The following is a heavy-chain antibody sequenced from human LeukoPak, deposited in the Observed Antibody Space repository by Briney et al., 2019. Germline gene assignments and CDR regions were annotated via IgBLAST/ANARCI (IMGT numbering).Heavy chain of an antibody. Sequence: SETLSLTCTVSGGSISSYYWSWIRQPPGKGLEWIGYIYYSGSTNYNPSLKSRVTISVDTSKNQFSLKLSSVTAADTAVYYCARDLYDSSGYYFGNDYWGQGTLVTVSS. CDR2: IYYSGST. J-gene: IGHJ4*02. CDR1: GGSISSYY. V-gene: IGHV4-59*01. D-gene: IGHD3-22*01. CDR3: ARDLYDSSGYYFGNDY.